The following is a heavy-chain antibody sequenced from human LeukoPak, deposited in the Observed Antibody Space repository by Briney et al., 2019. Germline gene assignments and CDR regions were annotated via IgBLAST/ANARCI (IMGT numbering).Heavy chain of an antibody. CDR3: ARQNYLDY. CDR2: MYYSGTS. Sequence: SETLSLTCTVSGASISGSNYYWGWIRQPPGKGLEWIGSMYYSGTSYYNPSLKSRVTISVDTSKNQFSLRLSSVTAADTAVYYCARQNYLDYWGHGILVTVSS. V-gene: IGHV4-39*01. J-gene: IGHJ4*01. CDR1: GASISGSNYY.